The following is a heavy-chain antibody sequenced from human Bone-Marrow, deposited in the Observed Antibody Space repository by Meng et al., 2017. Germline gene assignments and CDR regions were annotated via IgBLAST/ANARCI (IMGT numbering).Heavy chain of an antibody. CDR3: AREGYSSSWSFTPYYYYGMDV. J-gene: IGHJ6*02. V-gene: IGHV3-7*01. CDR2: IKPDGSEQ. D-gene: IGHD6-13*01. CDR1: GFTFSNYW. Sequence: GGSLRLSCVASGFTFSNYWMKWVRQTPGKGLEWVANIKPDGSEQYYMDSVKGRFTISRDNAKNSLFLQMDSLRAEDTAVYYCAREGYSSSWSFTPYYYYGMDVWGQGTTVTVSS.